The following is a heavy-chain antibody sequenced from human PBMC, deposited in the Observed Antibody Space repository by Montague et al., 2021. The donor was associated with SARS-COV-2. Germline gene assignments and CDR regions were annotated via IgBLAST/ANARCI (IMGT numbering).Heavy chain of an antibody. CDR3: ARENYDILTGTTLGLDY. J-gene: IGHJ4*02. Sequence: PALGIPTQTLTLTCTFSGFSLSTSGMRASWIRQPPGKAPEWLARIDWDDDKFYSTSLKTRLTISKDTSKNQVVLTMTNMDPVDTATYYCARENYDILTGTTLGLDYWGQGTLVTVSS. CDR2: IDWDDDK. CDR1: GFSLSTSGMR. D-gene: IGHD3-9*01. V-gene: IGHV2-70*04.